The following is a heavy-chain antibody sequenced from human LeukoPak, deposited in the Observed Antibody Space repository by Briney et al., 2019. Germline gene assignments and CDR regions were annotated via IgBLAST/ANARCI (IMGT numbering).Heavy chain of an antibody. CDR3: ARGPLGTLMV. J-gene: IGHJ4*02. Sequence: ASVKVSCKASGYTFTSFDINWVRQATGQGLEWMGWMNPNSGNTGYAQKFQGRVTMAMNTSISTAYIELRSLRSEDTAVYYCARGPLGTLMVWGQGTLVTVSS. CDR1: GYTFTSFD. CDR2: MNPNSGNT. V-gene: IGHV1-8*01. D-gene: IGHD2-8*01.